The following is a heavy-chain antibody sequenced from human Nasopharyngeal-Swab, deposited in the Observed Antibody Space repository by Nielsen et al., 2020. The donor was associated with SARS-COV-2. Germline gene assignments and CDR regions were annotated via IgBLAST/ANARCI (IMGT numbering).Heavy chain of an antibody. CDR1: GFTFGDYA. Sequence: GESLKISCPASGFTFGDYAMSWVRQAPGKGLEWIGFIRSKAYGGTTEYAASVKGRFTISRDDSKSIAYLQMNGLKTEDTAVYYCTRETRIAVAGTLLYYYYYYMDVWGKGTTVTVSS. J-gene: IGHJ6*03. CDR3: TRETRIAVAGTLLYYYYYYMDV. CDR2: IRSKAYGGTT. D-gene: IGHD6-19*01. V-gene: IGHV3-49*04.